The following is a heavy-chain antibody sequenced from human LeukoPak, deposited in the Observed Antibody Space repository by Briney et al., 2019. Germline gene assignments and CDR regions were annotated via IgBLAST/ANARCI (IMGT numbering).Heavy chain of an antibody. V-gene: IGHV1-69*13. Sequence: SVKVSCKASGGTFSSYAISWVRQAPGQGLEWMGGIIAIFGTANYAQKFQGRVTITADESTSTAYMELSSLRSEDTAVYYCARDLDGWQYYGSGSYVDAFDIWGQGTMVTVST. CDR2: IIAIFGTA. J-gene: IGHJ3*02. CDR1: GGTFSSYA. D-gene: IGHD3-10*01. CDR3: ARDLDGWQYYGSGSYVDAFDI.